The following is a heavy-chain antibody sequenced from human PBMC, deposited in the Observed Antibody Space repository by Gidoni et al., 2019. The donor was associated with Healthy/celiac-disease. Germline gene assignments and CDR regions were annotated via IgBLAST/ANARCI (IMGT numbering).Heavy chain of an antibody. J-gene: IGHJ5*02. D-gene: IGHD6-19*01. CDR3: ARDGSGWLNWFDP. V-gene: IGHV4-38-2*02. CDR1: GYSISSGYY. CDR2: IYHSGST. Sequence: QVQLQESGPGLVKPSETLSLTCAVSGYSISSGYYWGWIRPPPGKGLEWIGSIYHSGSTYYNPSLKSRGNISVDTSKNQFSLKLSSVTAADTAVYYCARDGSGWLNWFDPWGQGNLVTVSS.